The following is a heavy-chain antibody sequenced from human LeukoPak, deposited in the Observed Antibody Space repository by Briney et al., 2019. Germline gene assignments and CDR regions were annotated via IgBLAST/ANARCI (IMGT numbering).Heavy chain of an antibody. V-gene: IGHV3-21*01. CDR3: ARAAENYGGRFDS. J-gene: IGHJ4*02. CDR1: GFTFSTYN. D-gene: IGHD3-16*01. Sequence: GGSLRLSCAASGFTFSTYNMNRVRQAPGKGLEWVSSITSSSSYTFYADSVKGRFTISRDNAKNSLYLQMNSLRAEDTAVYYCARAAENYGGRFDSWGQGTLVTVSS. CDR2: ITSSSSYT.